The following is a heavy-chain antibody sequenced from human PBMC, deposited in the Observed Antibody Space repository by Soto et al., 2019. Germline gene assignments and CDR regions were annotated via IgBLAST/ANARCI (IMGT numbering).Heavy chain of an antibody. CDR2: ISGSGDRT. V-gene: IGHV3-23*01. D-gene: IGHD3-22*01. J-gene: IGHJ4*02. Sequence: EVQLLESGGGLVQPGGSLRLSCAASGITISNYPMSWVRQAPGKVLDWVSGISGSGDRTYYADSAKGRFTISKDISRNSLSLQLDSLGVEDTAVYFCVKDDGGYPSTAPHLGQRTRVTVSS. CDR1: GITISNYP. CDR3: VKDDGGYPSTAPH.